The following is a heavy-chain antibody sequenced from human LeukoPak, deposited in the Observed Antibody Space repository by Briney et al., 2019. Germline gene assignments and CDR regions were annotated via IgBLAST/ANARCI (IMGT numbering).Heavy chain of an antibody. D-gene: IGHD2-21*01. CDR1: GFTFSTSD. V-gene: IGHV3-13*01. CDR3: ARATVIGNAPVPGYMDV. J-gene: IGHJ6*03. CDR2: IGTIVDT. Sequence: GGSLRLSCAAPGFTFSTSDMHWVRQVSGKGLEWVSSIGTIVDTFYPGYVKGRFTISRENAKNYLYLQMYGLRAGDTAVYYCARATVIGNAPVPGYMDVWGKGTTVTVSS.